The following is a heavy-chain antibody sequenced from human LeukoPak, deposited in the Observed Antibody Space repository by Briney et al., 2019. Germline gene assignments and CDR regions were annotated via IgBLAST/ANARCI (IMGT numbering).Heavy chain of an antibody. D-gene: IGHD3-22*01. V-gene: IGHV3-30*18. CDR1: GFTFSSYA. J-gene: IGHJ3*02. Sequence: GGSLRLSCAASGFTFSSYAMHWVRQAPGKGLEWVAFISYDGSNEYYADSVKGRFTISRDNSKNTLNLQMNSLRAEDTAVYYCAKTKDYYDSSGYYYTYAFDIWGQGTMVTVSS. CDR3: AKTKDYYDSSGYYYTYAFDI. CDR2: ISYDGSNE.